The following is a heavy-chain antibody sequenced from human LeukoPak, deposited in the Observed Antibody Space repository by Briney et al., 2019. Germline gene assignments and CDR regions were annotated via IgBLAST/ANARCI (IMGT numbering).Heavy chain of an antibody. CDR1: GGSFSGYY. Sequence: SETLSLTCAVYGGSFSGYYWSWIRQPPGKGLEWIGEINHSGSTNYNPSLRSRVTISVDTSENQFSLKLSSVTAADTAVYYCARVNYYDSSGVDYWGQGTLVTVSS. D-gene: IGHD3-22*01. CDR3: ARVNYYDSSGVDY. V-gene: IGHV4-34*01. CDR2: INHSGST. J-gene: IGHJ4*02.